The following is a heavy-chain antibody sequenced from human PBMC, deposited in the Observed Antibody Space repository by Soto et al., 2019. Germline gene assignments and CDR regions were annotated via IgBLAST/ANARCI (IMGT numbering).Heavy chain of an antibody. CDR3: ARAYGRGGY. Sequence: QLPLQQWGAGLLKPAETPSLTCAVYGGSFSGYYWSWIRQPPGKGLEWIGEINHSGSTNYNPSLKSRVTISVDTSKKQFSLKRSSVTAADTAVYYCARAYGRGGYWGQGTLGTVSS. D-gene: IGHD3-10*01. J-gene: IGHJ4*02. CDR2: INHSGST. V-gene: IGHV4-34*01. CDR1: GGSFSGYY.